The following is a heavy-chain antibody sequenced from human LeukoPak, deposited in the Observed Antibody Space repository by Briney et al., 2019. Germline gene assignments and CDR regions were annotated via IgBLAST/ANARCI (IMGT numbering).Heavy chain of an antibody. CDR3: AGGMDDSSGYYADY. D-gene: IGHD3-22*01. CDR1: GGSISSYY. V-gene: IGHV4-59*08. CDR2: IYYSGST. J-gene: IGHJ4*02. Sequence: SEILSLTCTVSGGSISSYYWSWIRQPPGKGLEWIGYIYYSGSTNYNPSLKSRVTISVDTSKNQFSLKLSSVTAADTAVYYCAGGMDDSSGYYADYWGQGTLVTVSS.